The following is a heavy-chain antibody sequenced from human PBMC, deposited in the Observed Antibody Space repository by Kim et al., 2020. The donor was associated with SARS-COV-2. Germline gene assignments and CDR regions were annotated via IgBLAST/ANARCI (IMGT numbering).Heavy chain of an antibody. Sequence: SETLSLTCTVSGGSIRSGDYYWSWIRKPPGKGLEWIGYIYYSGSTYYNPSLKSRVTMSVDTSKNQFSLKLSSVTAADTSVYYCARDYGSYYDSGRRSWFDPWGQGTLVTVSS. CDR3: ARDYGSYYDSGRRSWFDP. V-gene: IGHV4-30-4*01. CDR2: IYYSGST. CDR1: GGSIRSGDYY. D-gene: IGHD3-10*01. J-gene: IGHJ5*02.